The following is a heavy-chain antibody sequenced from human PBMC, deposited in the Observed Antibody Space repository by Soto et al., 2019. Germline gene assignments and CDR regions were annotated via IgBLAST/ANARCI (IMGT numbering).Heavy chain of an antibody. J-gene: IGHJ6*02. D-gene: IGHD2-2*01. CDR2: INSDGGST. CDR3: ARYLVVPVAIFRWDYYYYVIDV. V-gene: IGHV3-74*01. CDR1: GFTFSSYW. Sequence: GGSLRLSCAASGFTFSSYWMHWVRQAPGKGLVWVSRINSDGGSTSYADSLKGRFTISRDNSKNTLYLQMSSLRAEDTAVYYCARYLVVPVAIFRWDYYYYVIDVWGQGTTVTVSS.